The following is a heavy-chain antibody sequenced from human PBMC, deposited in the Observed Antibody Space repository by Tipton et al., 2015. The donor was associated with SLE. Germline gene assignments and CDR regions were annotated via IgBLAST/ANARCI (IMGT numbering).Heavy chain of an antibody. Sequence: LRLSCTVSGGSISSYYWSWIRQPAGKGLEWIGRIYTNGSTNHNPSLKSRVTISVDTSKNQFSLKLSSVTAADTAVYYCAGGNSYYFDYWGQGTLVTVSS. CDR3: AGGNSYYFDY. CDR2: IYTNGST. CDR1: GGSISSYY. V-gene: IGHV4-4*07. J-gene: IGHJ4*02. D-gene: IGHD4-23*01.